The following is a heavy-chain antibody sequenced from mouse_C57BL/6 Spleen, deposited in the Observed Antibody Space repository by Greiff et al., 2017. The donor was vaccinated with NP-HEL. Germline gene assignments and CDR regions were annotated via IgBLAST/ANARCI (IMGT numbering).Heavy chain of an antibody. V-gene: IGHV1-7*01. CDR2: INPSSGYT. D-gene: IGHD2-4*01. CDR3: ARSTMITTEAMDY. CDR1: GYTFTSYW. Sequence: VKLMESGAELAKPGASVKLSCKASGYTFTSYWMHWVKQRPGQGLAWIGYINPSSGYTKYNQKFKDKATLTADKSSSTAYMQLSSLTYEDSAVYYCARSTMITTEAMDYWGQGTSVTVSS. J-gene: IGHJ4*01.